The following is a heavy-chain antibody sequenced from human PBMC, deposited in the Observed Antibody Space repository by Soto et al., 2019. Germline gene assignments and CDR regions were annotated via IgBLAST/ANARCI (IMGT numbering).Heavy chain of an antibody. CDR3: ARGLKGYCSSTSCSHFDY. J-gene: IGHJ4*02. CDR2: IWYDGSNK. Sequence: PGGSLRLSCAESGFTFSSYGMHWVRQAPGKGLEWVAVIWYDGSNKYYADSVKGRFTISRDNSKNTLYLQMNSLRAEDTAVYYCARGLKGYCSSTSCSHFDYWGQGTLVTVSS. CDR1: GFTFSSYG. D-gene: IGHD2-2*01. V-gene: IGHV3-33*01.